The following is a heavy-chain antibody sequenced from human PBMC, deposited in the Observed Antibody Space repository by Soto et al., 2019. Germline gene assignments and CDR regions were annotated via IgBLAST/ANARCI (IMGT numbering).Heavy chain of an antibody. J-gene: IGHJ4*02. CDR2: IYYSGST. V-gene: IGHV4-59*01. D-gene: IGHD3-22*01. CDR3: ARGLVYYYDSSGYYFDY. Sequence: SETLSLTCTVSGGSISSYYWSWIRQPPGKGLEWIGYIYYSGSTNYNPSLKSRVTISVDTSKNQFSLKLSSVTAADTAVYYCARGLVYYYDSSGYYFDYWGQGTLVTVSS. CDR1: GGSISSYY.